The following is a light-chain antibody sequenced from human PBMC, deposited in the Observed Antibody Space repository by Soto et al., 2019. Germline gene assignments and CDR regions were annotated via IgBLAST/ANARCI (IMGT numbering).Light chain of an antibody. CDR3: QQYGSSGT. Sequence: EVVLTQSPGTLSLSPGERVTLSCRASQTVTNDYLAWYQQKDGQAPRLLIYDASTRATGVPDRFSGSGSGPEYTLTITRLEPEDFAVYYCQQYGSSGTFGQGTKVDIK. CDR2: DAS. CDR1: QTVTNDY. V-gene: IGKV3-20*01. J-gene: IGKJ1*01.